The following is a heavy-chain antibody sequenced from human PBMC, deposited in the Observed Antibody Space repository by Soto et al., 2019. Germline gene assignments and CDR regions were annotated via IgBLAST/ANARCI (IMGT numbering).Heavy chain of an antibody. Sequence: PSETLSLTCTVSGGSISSSSYYWGWIRQPPGKGLEWIGSIYYSGSTYYNPSLKSRVTISVDTSKNQFSLKLSSVTAADTAVYYCARHGQYSSGWYVTPYYGMDVWGQGTTVTVSS. CDR2: IYYSGST. V-gene: IGHV4-39*01. D-gene: IGHD6-19*01. CDR3: ARHGQYSSGWYVTPYYGMDV. CDR1: GGSISSSSYY. J-gene: IGHJ6*02.